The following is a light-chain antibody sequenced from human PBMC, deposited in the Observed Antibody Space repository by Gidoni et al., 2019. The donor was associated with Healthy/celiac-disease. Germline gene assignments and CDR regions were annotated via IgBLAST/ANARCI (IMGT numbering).Light chain of an antibody. V-gene: IGKV1-39*01. CDR2: AAS. J-gene: IGKJ2*01. Sequence: EIQLTQTPSSLTASVGDRVTITCRARQSISSYLNWYQQKPGKAPKLLLYAASRLQSGVPSRFSSSCSGTDFTLTISSLHPEDFASYYCQQNYSTPITFGQGTKLEIK. CDR3: QQNYSTPIT. CDR1: QSISSY.